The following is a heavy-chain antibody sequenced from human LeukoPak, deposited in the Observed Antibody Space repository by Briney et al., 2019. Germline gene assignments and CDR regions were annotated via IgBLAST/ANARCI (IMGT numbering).Heavy chain of an antibody. CDR1: GFTFSNYW. CDR3: ARRNAMDV. Sequence: GGSLRLSCAASGFTFSNYWITWVRQAPGKGLEWVANINRDGSERYYVDSVKGRFTISRDDAKSSLYLQMNSLRAEDTAVYYCARRNAMDVWGQGTTVIVFS. J-gene: IGHJ6*02. V-gene: IGHV3-7*03. CDR2: INRDGSER.